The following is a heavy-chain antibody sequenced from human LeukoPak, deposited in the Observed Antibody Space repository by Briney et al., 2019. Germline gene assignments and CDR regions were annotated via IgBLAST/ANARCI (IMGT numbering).Heavy chain of an antibody. CDR3: VRDSSASY. J-gene: IGHJ4*02. Sequence: GGSLRLSCAASGFTFRSYWMHWVRHAPGKGLVWVSRINSDGYSTNYADSVRGRFTISRDNAKNTLYLQLNSLRAEDTAVYYCVRDSSASYWDQGTLVTVSS. CDR2: INSDGYST. V-gene: IGHV3-74*01. D-gene: IGHD3-22*01. CDR1: GFTFRSYW.